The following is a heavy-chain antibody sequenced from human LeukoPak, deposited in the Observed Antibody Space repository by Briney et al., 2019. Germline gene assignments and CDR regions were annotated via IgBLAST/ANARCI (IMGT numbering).Heavy chain of an antibody. CDR2: MNPNSGNT. D-gene: IGHD6-13*01. CDR1: GYTFTSYG. CDR3: ARVPKYSSSWTAEYFQH. Sequence: GASVKVSCKASGYTFTSYGINWVRQATGQGLEWMGWMNPNSGNTGYAQKFQGRVTMTRNTSISTAYMELSSLRSEDTAVYYCARVPKYSSSWTAEYFQHWGQGTLVTVSS. V-gene: IGHV1-8*01. J-gene: IGHJ1*01.